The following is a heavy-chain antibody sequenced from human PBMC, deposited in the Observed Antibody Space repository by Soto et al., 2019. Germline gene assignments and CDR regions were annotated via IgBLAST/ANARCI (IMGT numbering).Heavy chain of an antibody. CDR2: ISSTTNYI. CDR1: GFTFTRYS. Sequence: VGSLRLSCAASGFTFTRYSMNWVRQAPGKGLEWVSSISSTTNYIYYGDSMKGRFTISRGNAKNSLYLEMNSLRAEDTAVYYCARESEDLTSNFDYWGQGTLVTVSS. CDR3: ARESEDLTSNFDY. V-gene: IGHV3-21*06. J-gene: IGHJ4*02.